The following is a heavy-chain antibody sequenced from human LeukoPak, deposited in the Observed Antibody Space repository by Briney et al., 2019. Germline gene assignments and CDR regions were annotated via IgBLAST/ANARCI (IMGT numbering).Heavy chain of an antibody. CDR3: VRDGYYQDLGKYYIPFDY. D-gene: IGHD3-10*01. CDR1: GYTFTDYY. J-gene: IGHJ4*02. Sequence: ASVKVSCKASGYTFTDYYIHWVRQAPGQRLEWMGWISAYNGNTDYAQKVQGRVTMTTDTSTSTAYMELRSLRSDDTAVYYCVRDGYYQDLGKYYIPFDYWGQGTLVTVSS. CDR2: ISAYNGNT. V-gene: IGHV1-18*04.